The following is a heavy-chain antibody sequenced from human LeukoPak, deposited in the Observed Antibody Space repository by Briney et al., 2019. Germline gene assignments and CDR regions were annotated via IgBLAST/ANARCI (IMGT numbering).Heavy chain of an antibody. Sequence: ASVKVSCKVSGYTLTELSMHWVRQAPGKGLEWMGGFDPEDGETIYAQKFQGRVTMTEDTSTDTAYMELSSLRSEDTAVYYCATVTVTPGYYYYGMDVWGQGTTVTVSS. V-gene: IGHV1-24*01. J-gene: IGHJ6*02. D-gene: IGHD4-11*01. CDR3: ATVTVTPGYYYYGMDV. CDR2: FDPEDGET. CDR1: GYTLTELS.